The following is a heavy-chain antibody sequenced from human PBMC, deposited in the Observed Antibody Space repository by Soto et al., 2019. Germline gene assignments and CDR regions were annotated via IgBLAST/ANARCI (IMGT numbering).Heavy chain of an antibody. CDR2: INHSGST. V-gene: IGHV4-34*01. CDR1: GGSFSGYY. Sequence: SETLSLTCAVYGGSFSGYYWTWIRQPPGTGLEWIGEINHSGSTNYNPSLKSRVTISVDTSKNQFSLKLTSVTAADTAVYYCARNKFTGLFDYGGQGPLVPVSS. D-gene: IGHD2-8*02. J-gene: IGHJ4*02. CDR3: ARNKFTGLFDY.